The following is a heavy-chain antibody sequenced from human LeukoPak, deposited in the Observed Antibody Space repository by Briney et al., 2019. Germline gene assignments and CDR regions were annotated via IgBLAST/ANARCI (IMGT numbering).Heavy chain of an antibody. V-gene: IGHV3-23*01. Sequence: GGSLRLSCAASGFTFSNYVMSWVRQAPGKGLEWVSSIGGSGGTTYYADSVKGRFTISRDNSENTLYLQMNSLRAEDTAVYYXXKPPTPTVTTDYWGQGTLVTVSS. D-gene: IGHD4-17*01. CDR2: IGGSGGTT. CDR3: XKPPTPTVTTDY. J-gene: IGHJ4*02. CDR1: GFTFSNYV.